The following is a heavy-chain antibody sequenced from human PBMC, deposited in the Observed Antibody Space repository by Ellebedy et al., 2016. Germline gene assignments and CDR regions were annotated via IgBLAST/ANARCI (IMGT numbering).Heavy chain of an antibody. CDR1: GFTFGNFF. CDR3: AKDRDDAGDFVFDS. D-gene: IGHD4-17*01. CDR2: ISGGGDTT. J-gene: IGHJ4*02. V-gene: IGHV3-23*01. Sequence: GESLKISXVASGFTFGNFFMSWVRQAPGGGLEWISTISGGGDTTVSADSVKGRFTISRDDPKSTLYLQMNNLRAEDTAVYYCAKDRDDAGDFVFDSWGQGTLVTVSS.